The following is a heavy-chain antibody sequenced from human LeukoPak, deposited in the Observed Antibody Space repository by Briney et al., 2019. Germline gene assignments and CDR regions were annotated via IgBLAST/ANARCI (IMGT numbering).Heavy chain of an antibody. J-gene: IGHJ4*02. CDR2: ISYTGST. V-gene: IGHV4-59*13. CDR3: ARSDRYSGTYFED. Sequence: SETLSLTCTVSDASISNYSWSWTRQPPGKGLQWIGYISYTGSTNYNPSLKSRVSISIHTSKNQFSLKLSSVTAADTAVYYCARSDRYSGTYFEDWGQGTLVTVSS. D-gene: IGHD1-26*01. CDR1: DASISNYS.